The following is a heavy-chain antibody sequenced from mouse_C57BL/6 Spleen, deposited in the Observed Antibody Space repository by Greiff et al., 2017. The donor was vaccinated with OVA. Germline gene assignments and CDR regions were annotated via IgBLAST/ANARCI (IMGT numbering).Heavy chain of an antibody. J-gene: IGHJ1*03. V-gene: IGHV1-63*01. Sequence: VQLQQSGAELVRPGTSVKMSCKASGYTFTNYWIGWAKQRPGHGLEWIGDIYPGGGYTNYNEKFKGKATLTADKSSSTAYMQFSSLTSEDSAIYYCARRHYYVSSYEGYFDVWGTVTTVTVSS. CDR3: ARRHYYVSSYEGYFDV. CDR1: GYTFTNYW. D-gene: IGHD1-1*01. CDR2: IYPGGGYT.